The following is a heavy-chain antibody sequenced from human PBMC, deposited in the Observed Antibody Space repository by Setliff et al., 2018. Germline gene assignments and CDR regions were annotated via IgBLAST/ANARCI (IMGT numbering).Heavy chain of an antibody. CDR3: ARDYQGGWFAP. V-gene: IGHV4-59*01. J-gene: IGHJ5*02. D-gene: IGHD3-16*01. CDR2: VYYTGST. Sequence: SETLSLTCTVYGGSLSNYYWSWIRQPPGKGLEWIGYVYYTGSTNYNPSLKSRVTISVDPSKNQVSLNLTSVIAADTAVYYCARDYQGGWFAPWGQGTLVTVSS. CDR1: GGSLSNYY.